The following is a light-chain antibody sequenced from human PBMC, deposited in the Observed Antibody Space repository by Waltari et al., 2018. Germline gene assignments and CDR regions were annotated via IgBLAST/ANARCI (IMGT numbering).Light chain of an antibody. CDR2: GAS. V-gene: IGKV3-20*01. CDR1: QSVSRW. Sequence: EIVLTQSPGTLSLSPGERATLPCRASQSVSRWLAGYQQKPGQPPRLLIYGASSRANGIPDRFSGSGSGTDFSLTISRLEPEDSAVYYCQKYGTLPATFGQGTKVEVK. CDR3: QKYGTLPAT. J-gene: IGKJ1*01.